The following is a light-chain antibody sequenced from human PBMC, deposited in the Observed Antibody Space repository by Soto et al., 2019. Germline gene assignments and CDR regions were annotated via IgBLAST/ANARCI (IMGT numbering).Light chain of an antibody. V-gene: IGKV1-39*01. J-gene: IGKJ1*01. Sequence: DIQMTQAHSSLPASVGDRVSITCRASQTIGNYLNWYQQRPGKAPNLLISAASTLQSGVPSRFSGSGSGTDFTLTITSLQPEDFATYYCQQSYNTPRTFGQGTKLDI. CDR1: QTIGNY. CDR3: QQSYNTPRT. CDR2: AAS.